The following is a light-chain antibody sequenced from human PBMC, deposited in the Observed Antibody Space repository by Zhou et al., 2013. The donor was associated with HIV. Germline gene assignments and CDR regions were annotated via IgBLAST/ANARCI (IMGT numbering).Light chain of an antibody. CDR2: AAS. CDR1: QGISSY. J-gene: IGKJ4*01. V-gene: IGKV1-8*01. Sequence: AIRITQSPSSLSASTGDRVTITCRASQGISSYLAWYQQKPGKAPKLLIYAASTLQSGVPSRFSGSGSGTDFTLSISSLQPEDFATYYCQQSHTIPLTFGGGTKLEIK. CDR3: QQSHTIPLT.